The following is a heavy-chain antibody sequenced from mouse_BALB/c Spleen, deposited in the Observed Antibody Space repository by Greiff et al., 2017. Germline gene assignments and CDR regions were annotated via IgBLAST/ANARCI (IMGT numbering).Heavy chain of an antibody. Sequence: VQLQQSGAELVKPGASVKLSCTASGFNIKDTYMHWVKQRPEQGLEWIGRIDPANGNTKYDPKFQGKATITADASSNTAYLQLSSLTSEDTAVYYCARGRWLPFDYWGQGTTLTVSS. CDR2: IDPANGNT. V-gene: IGHV14-3*02. CDR1: GFNIKDTY. D-gene: IGHD2-3*01. CDR3: ARGRWLPFDY. J-gene: IGHJ2*01.